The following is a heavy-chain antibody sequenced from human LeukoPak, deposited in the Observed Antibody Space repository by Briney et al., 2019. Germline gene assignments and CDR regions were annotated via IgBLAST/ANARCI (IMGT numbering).Heavy chain of an antibody. CDR1: GGSMRSNSFY. Sequence: SETLSLTCTVSGGSMRSNSFYWGWMRQSPGKGLEWIANINYGGHTYYNPSVKSRVTLSVDVSKNRFSLNLPSVTAADTALYFCARTHFDSLGWFDPWGQGIQVIVSS. CDR2: INYGGHT. V-gene: IGHV4-39*07. J-gene: IGHJ5*02. CDR3: ARTHFDSLGWFDP. D-gene: IGHD3-9*01.